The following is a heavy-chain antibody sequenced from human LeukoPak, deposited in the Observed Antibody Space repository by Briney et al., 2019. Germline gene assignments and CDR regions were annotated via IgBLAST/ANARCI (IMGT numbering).Heavy chain of an antibody. CDR2: ISGRDGST. Sequence: GGSLRHACAASGFTFSSFAMSWVRQAPGKGLEWVSGISGRDGSTYYAYSVKGRFTISRDNSKNTLYLQMNSLRAEDTAVYYCARAGNTRFDYWGQGTLVTVSS. D-gene: IGHD2/OR15-2a*01. CDR3: ARAGNTRFDY. J-gene: IGHJ4*02. CDR1: GFTFSSFA. V-gene: IGHV3-23*01.